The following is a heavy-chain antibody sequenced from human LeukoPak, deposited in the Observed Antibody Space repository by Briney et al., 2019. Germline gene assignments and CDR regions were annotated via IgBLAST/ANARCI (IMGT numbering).Heavy chain of an antibody. J-gene: IGHJ4*02. CDR1: GFTFSNYG. CDR3: ARKTGGSYSFDY. Sequence: GGSLGLSCAASGFTFSNYGMHWVRQAPGKGLEWAALIQYDGSNKYYADSVKGRFTISRDNSKNTLYLQMNSLRAEDTAVYYCARKTGGSYSFDYWGQGTLVTVSS. V-gene: IGHV3-30*19. CDR2: IQYDGSNK. D-gene: IGHD1-26*01.